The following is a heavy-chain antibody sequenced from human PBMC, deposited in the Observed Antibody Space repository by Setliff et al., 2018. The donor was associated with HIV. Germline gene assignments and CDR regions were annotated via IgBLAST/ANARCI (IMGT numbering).Heavy chain of an antibody. CDR2: LWHDGNNR. J-gene: IGHJ4*02. V-gene: IGHV3-33*03. Sequence: GGSLRLSCAASGLNFTTYDIHWVRQTPGKGLHWLAVLWHDGNNRNYAASVRGRFSISRDNSKNTLYLQMDALTAEDTAIYYCATSPPRGNSAYIWASDYFDYWGQGAPVTVSS. CDR1: GLNFTTYD. CDR3: ATSPPRGNSAYIWASDYFDY. D-gene: IGHD5-18*01.